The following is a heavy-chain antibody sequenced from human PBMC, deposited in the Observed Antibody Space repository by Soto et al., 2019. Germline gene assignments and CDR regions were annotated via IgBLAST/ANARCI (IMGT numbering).Heavy chain of an antibody. CDR3: ARDAGGPYDH. J-gene: IGHJ4*01. CDR2: LYYTVST. V-gene: IGHV4-59*01. CDR1: GALITINY. D-gene: IGHD2-15*01. Sequence: PSEALSLRCTVSGALITINYWSWIRQATGKGLELIGFLYYTVSTTYNPSLKSRVTMAADTSKDQFSLKLNSVTAAYTAVYYCARDAGGPYDHWGPAILVTVSS.